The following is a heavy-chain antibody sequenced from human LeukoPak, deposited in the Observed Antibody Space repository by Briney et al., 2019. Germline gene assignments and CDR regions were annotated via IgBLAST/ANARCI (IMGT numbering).Heavy chain of an antibody. D-gene: IGHD4-17*01. J-gene: IGHJ1*01. V-gene: IGHV4-30-2*01. Sequence: SQTLSLTCAVSGGSISSGGYSWSWIRQPPGKGLTWIGYIYHSGSTYYNPSLKSRVTISVDRSKNQFSLKLSSVTAADTAVYYCARGDYGDWLEYFQHWGQGTLVTVSS. CDR2: IYHSGST. CDR1: GGSISSGGYS. CDR3: ARGDYGDWLEYFQH.